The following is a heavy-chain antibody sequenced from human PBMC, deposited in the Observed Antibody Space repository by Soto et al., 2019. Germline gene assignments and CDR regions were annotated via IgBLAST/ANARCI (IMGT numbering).Heavy chain of an antibody. CDR1: GFTFSSYG. CDR3: AKDYDFWSGYPYYYYYGMDV. CDR2: ISYDGSNK. J-gene: IGHJ6*02. D-gene: IGHD3-3*01. Sequence: GGSLRVSCAASGFTFSSYGMHWVRQAPGKGLEWVTVISYDGSNKYYADSVKGRFTISRDNSKNTLYLQMNSLRAEDTAVYYCAKDYDFWSGYPYYYYYGMDVWGQGTTVPVSS. V-gene: IGHV3-30*18.